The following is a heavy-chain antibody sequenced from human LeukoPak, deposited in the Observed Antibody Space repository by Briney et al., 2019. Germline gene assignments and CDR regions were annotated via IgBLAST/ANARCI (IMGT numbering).Heavy chain of an antibody. V-gene: IGHV4-59*01. D-gene: IGHD2-21*02. J-gene: IGHJ3*02. CDR3: ATTSESLVYCGGDCDPSNI. CDR2: XXXXGTT. Sequence: PSETLSLTCTVSGGSINSYYWSWIRQPPGKXXXXXXXXXXXGTTNYNPSLKGRVTISVGTSKNQFSLKLTSVTAADTAVYYCATTSESLVYCGGDCDPSNIWGQGTMVTVSS. CDR1: GGSINSYY.